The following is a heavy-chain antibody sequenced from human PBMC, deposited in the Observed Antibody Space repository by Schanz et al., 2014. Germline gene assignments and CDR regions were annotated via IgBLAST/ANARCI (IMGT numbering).Heavy chain of an antibody. CDR1: GFTFGDYA. D-gene: IGHD6-13*01. Sequence: EVQLLESGGGLVQPGGSLRLSCAASGFTFGDYAMTWVRQAPGKGLEWVSAINTGVNTYYADSVRGRFNMSRDNSKNTLYLQMNSLRAGDAAVYYCARGLIAAAGGAFDYWGQGTLVAVSS. CDR2: INTGVNT. J-gene: IGHJ4*02. CDR3: ARGLIAAAGGAFDY. V-gene: IGHV3-23*01.